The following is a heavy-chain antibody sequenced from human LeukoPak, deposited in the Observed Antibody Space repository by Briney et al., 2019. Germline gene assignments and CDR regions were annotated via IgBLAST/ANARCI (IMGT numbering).Heavy chain of an antibody. D-gene: IGHD2-2*01. J-gene: IGHJ4*02. CDR2: IYYSGST. V-gene: IGHV4-4*07. Sequence: SETLSLTCTVSGGSISSYYWSWIRQPAGKGLEWIGSIYYSGSTYYNPSLKSRVTVSVDTSKNQFSLKLSSVTAADTAVYYCASTCSSTSCYEWGNYWGQGTLVTVSS. CDR1: GGSISSYY. CDR3: ASTCSSTSCYEWGNY.